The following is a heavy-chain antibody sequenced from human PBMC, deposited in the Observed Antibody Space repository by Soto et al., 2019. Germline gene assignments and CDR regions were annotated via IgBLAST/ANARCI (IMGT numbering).Heavy chain of an antibody. J-gene: IGHJ3*02. CDR3: AKDPPLTGDNDAFDI. V-gene: IGHV3-30*18. CDR1: GFTFSSYG. Sequence: GSLRLSCAASGFTFSSYGMHWVRQAPGKGLEWVAVISYDGSNKYYADSVKGRFTISRDNSKNTLYLQMNSPRAEDTAVYYCAKDPPLTGDNDAFDIWGQGTMVTVSS. D-gene: IGHD7-27*01. CDR2: ISYDGSNK.